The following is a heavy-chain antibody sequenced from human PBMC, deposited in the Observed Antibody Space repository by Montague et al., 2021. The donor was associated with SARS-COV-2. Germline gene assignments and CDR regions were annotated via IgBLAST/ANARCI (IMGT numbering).Heavy chain of an antibody. V-gene: IGHV4-39*02. J-gene: IGHJ3*01. CDR1: GGSISSSTYY. Sequence: SETLSLTCTVSGGSISSSTYYWGLIRQPPEKGLEWIGTIFYSGSTYYNPSLKSRVTISVDMSKNQFTLKLTSVTAADTAMYYCAKEREVVRAARTLVAFDLWGQGTMVTVSS. CDR3: AKEREVVRAARTLVAFDL. D-gene: IGHD2-2*01. CDR2: IFYSGST.